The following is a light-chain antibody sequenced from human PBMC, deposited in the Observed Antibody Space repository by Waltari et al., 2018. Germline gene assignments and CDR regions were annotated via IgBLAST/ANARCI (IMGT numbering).Light chain of an antibody. Sequence: EIVLTQSPGTLSLSPGERATLSCWASQSVGRSLAWYQQKRGQAPRLLIYGAPTRAIGIPDRFSGSGSGTDFSLTISRLEPEDFAVYYCQHYVRLPVTFGQGTKVEI. V-gene: IGKV3-20*01. J-gene: IGKJ1*01. CDR1: QSVGRS. CDR2: GAP. CDR3: QHYVRLPVT.